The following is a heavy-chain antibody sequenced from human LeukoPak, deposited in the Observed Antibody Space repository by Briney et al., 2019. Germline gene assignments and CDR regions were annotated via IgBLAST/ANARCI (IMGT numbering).Heavy chain of an antibody. CDR1: GFTFSSYL. CDR3: ARAHLYDFWSGYYLCYFDY. V-gene: IGHV3-7*01. D-gene: IGHD3-3*01. Sequence: GGSLRLSCAASGFTFSSYLMSWVRQAPGKGLEWVANIKQDGSEKYYVDSVKGRFTISRDNAKNSLYLQMNSLRAEDTAVYYCARAHLYDFWSGYYLCYFDYWGQGTLVTVSS. J-gene: IGHJ4*02. CDR2: IKQDGSEK.